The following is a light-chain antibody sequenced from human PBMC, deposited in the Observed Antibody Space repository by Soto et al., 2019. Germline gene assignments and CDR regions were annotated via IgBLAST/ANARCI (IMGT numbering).Light chain of an antibody. Sequence: QSALTQPASVSGSPRQSITISCTGTSSDVGGYNYVSWYQQHPGKAPKLMIYDVSNRPSGVSNRFSGSKSGNTASLTISGLQAEDEADYNCSSYTSSSTVVFGGGTKLTVL. CDR3: SSYTSSSTVV. CDR1: SSDVGGYNY. V-gene: IGLV2-14*01. J-gene: IGLJ2*01. CDR2: DVS.